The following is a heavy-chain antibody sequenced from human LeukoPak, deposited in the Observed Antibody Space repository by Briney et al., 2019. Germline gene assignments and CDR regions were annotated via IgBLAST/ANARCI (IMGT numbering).Heavy chain of an antibody. J-gene: IGHJ4*02. Sequence: GRSLRLSCAASGFTFSSYGMHWVRQAPGKGLEWVAVIWYDGSNKYYADSVKGRFTISRDNSKNTLYLQMNGLRAEDTAVYYCARDTALRYFDWLFPLEYWGQGTLVTVSS. CDR3: ARDTALRYFDWLFPLEY. CDR2: IWYDGSNK. CDR1: GFTFSSYG. V-gene: IGHV3-33*01. D-gene: IGHD3-9*01.